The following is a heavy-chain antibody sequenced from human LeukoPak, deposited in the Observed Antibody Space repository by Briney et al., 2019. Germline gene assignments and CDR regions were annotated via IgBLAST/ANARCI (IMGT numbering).Heavy chain of an antibody. Sequence: SETLSLTCAVYGGSFSGYYWSWIRQPPGKGLEWIGEINHSGSTNYNPSLKSRVTMSVDTSKNQFSLKLSSVTAADTAVYYCARALLWFGELSIWFDPWGQGTLVTVSS. CDR3: ARALLWFGELSIWFDP. D-gene: IGHD3-10*01. V-gene: IGHV4-34*01. CDR1: GGSFSGYY. J-gene: IGHJ5*02. CDR2: INHSGST.